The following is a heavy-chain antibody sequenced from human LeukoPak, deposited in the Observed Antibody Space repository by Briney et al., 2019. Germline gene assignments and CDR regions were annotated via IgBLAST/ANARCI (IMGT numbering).Heavy chain of an antibody. CDR2: IIPIFGTA. CDR1: GGTFSSYA. J-gene: IGHJ5*02. V-gene: IGHV1-69*13. Sequence: SVKVSCKASGGTFSSYAISWVRQAPGQGLEWMGGIIPIFGTANYAQKFQGRVTITADESTSTAYMELSSLRSEDTAVYYCARDLGYSYPRIWFDPWGQGTLVTVSS. D-gene: IGHD5-18*01. CDR3: ARDLGYSYPRIWFDP.